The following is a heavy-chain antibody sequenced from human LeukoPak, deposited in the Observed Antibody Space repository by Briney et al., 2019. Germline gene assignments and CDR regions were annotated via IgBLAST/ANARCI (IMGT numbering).Heavy chain of an antibody. D-gene: IGHD5-24*01. CDR3: ARDCRDGYNLGFQDYYGMDV. Sequence: SETLSLTCAVYGGSFGGYYWSWIRQPPGKGLEWIGEINHSGSTNYNPSLKSRVTISVDTSKNQFSLKLSSVTAADTAVYYCARDCRDGYNLGFQDYYGMDVWGQGTTVTVSS. V-gene: IGHV4-34*01. CDR2: INHSGST. CDR1: GGSFGGYY. J-gene: IGHJ6*02.